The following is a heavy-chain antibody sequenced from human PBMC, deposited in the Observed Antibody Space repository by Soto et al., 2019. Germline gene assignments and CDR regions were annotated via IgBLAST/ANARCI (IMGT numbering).Heavy chain of an antibody. CDR2: ISSSSSYI. Sequence: GGALRLPCAASGLTFSSYGMNWVRQAPGKGLEWVSSISSSSSYIYYADSVKGRFTITRDNAKNSLYLQMNSLRAEDTAVYYCAREGPYDFWSGYSNRENWFVPWGQGTLVTVS. D-gene: IGHD3-3*01. CDR1: GLTFSSYG. CDR3: AREGPYDFWSGYSNRENWFVP. V-gene: IGHV3-21*01. J-gene: IGHJ5*02.